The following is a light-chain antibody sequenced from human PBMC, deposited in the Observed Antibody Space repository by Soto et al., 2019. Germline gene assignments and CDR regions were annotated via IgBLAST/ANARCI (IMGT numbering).Light chain of an antibody. V-gene: IGKV1-12*01. CDR1: QGISSR. J-gene: IGKJ4*01. CDR3: QQSNSFPLT. Sequence: DIPMTQSPSSVSASVGDRVTITCRASQGISSRLAWYQQKPGKAPNLLIYAASSLQSGVPSRFSGSGSETDFTLTIGSLQPEDFATYDCQQSNSFPLTFGGGTKVEIK. CDR2: AAS.